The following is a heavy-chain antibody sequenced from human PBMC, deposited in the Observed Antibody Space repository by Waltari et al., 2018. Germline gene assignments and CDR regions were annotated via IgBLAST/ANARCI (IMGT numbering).Heavy chain of an antibody. CDR2: IYSGGST. V-gene: IGHV3-23*03. J-gene: IGHJ5*02. CDR1: GFTFSSYA. Sequence: EVQLLESGGGLVQPGGSLRLSCAASGFTFSSYALSWVRQAPGKGLEWVSVIYSGGSTYYADSVKGRFTISRDNSKNTLYLQMNSLRAEDTAVYYCAKDPAAIAVPTNWFDPWGQGTLVTVSS. D-gene: IGHD6-19*01. CDR3: AKDPAAIAVPTNWFDP.